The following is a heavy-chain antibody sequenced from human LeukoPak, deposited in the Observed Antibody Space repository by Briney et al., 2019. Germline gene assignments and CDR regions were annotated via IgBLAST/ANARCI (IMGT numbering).Heavy chain of an antibody. CDR3: AVVTTGLNWFDP. CDR1: GGTFSSYA. J-gene: IGHJ5*02. CDR2: IIPIFGTA. Sequence: GASVKVSCKASGGTFSSYAISWVRQAPRQELEWMGGIIPIFGTANYAQKFQGRVTITTDESARTAYMELSSLRSEDTAVYYCAVVTTGLNWFDPWGQGTLVTVSS. V-gene: IGHV1-69*05. D-gene: IGHD2-21*02.